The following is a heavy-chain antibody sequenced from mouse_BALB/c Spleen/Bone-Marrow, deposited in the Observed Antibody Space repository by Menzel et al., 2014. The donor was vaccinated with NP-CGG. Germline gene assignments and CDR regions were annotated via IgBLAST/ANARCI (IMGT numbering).Heavy chain of an antibody. CDR3: ARSTSTMDY. Sequence: QVQLQQSGAELVRPGSSLKISCKASGYAFSSYWMNWVKQRPGQGLEWIGQIYPGDGDTNYNGMFKGKATLTADKSSSTAYMQLSSLTSEDSAVYFCARSTSTMDYWGQGTTLTVSS. CDR1: GYAFSSYW. J-gene: IGHJ2*01. CDR2: IYPGDGDT. V-gene: IGHV1-80*01. D-gene: IGHD1-1*02.